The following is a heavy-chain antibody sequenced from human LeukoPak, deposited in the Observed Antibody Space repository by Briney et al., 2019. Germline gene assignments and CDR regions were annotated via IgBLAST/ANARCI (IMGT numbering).Heavy chain of an antibody. Sequence: GGSLRLPCAASGFTFSSYSINWVRQAPGKGLEWVSSIDSSSSYIYYADSVKGRFTISRDNAKNSLFLQMNSLRVEDTAVYYCARPGITGTMGYGAFDIWGQGTRVTVSS. J-gene: IGHJ3*02. CDR2: IDSSSSYI. CDR1: GFTFSSYS. D-gene: IGHD1-7*01. V-gene: IGHV3-21*01. CDR3: ARPGITGTMGYGAFDI.